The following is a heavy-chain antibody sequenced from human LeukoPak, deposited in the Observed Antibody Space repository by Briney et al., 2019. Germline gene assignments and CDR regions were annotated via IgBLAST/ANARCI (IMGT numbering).Heavy chain of an antibody. Sequence: SETLSLTCTVSGGFITSSFYWSWIRQSPGKGLEWIGYVYNSGGTKYNPSLKSRLTISVDTSKNQFSLNLSSVTAADTAVYYCARASVLLSADYWGQGTLVTVSS. J-gene: IGHJ4*02. CDR1: GGFITSSFY. CDR3: ARASVLLSADY. D-gene: IGHD3-16*01. V-gene: IGHV4-59*01. CDR2: VYNSGGT.